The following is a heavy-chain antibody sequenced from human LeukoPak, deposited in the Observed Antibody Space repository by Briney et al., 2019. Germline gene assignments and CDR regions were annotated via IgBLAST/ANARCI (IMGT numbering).Heavy chain of an antibody. Sequence: GGSLRLSRAASGFTYSDYYMSWIRQAPGKGLEWVSYIGSTIYYADSVKGRFTISRDNAKNSLYLQMNSLRAEDTAVYYCARDRGIVGTTGYYYMDVWGKGTTVTVSS. J-gene: IGHJ6*03. CDR2: IGSTI. CDR1: GFTYSDYY. V-gene: IGHV3-11*04. CDR3: ARDRGIVGTTGYYYMDV. D-gene: IGHD1-26*01.